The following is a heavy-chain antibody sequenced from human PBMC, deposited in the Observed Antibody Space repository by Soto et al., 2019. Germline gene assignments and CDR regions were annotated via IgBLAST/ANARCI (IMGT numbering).Heavy chain of an antibody. V-gene: IGHV3-33*01. CDR3: ARGTHYYDSSGYGHGMDV. J-gene: IGHJ6*02. CDR1: GFTFSSYG. D-gene: IGHD3-22*01. Sequence: QVQLVESGGGVVQPGRSLRLSCAASGFTFSSYGMHWVRQAPGKGLEWVAVIWYDGSNKYYADSVKGRFTISRDNSKNTLYLHMNSLRAEDTAVYYCARGTHYYDSSGYGHGMDVWGQGTTVTVSS. CDR2: IWYDGSNK.